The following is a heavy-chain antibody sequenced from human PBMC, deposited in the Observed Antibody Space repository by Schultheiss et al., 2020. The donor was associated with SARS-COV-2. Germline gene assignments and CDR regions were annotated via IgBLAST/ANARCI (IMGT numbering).Heavy chain of an antibody. CDR1: GFTFSSYW. CDR2: ISSSGSTI. D-gene: IGHD4-11*01. Sequence: GGSLRLSCAASGFTFSSYWMSWVRQAPGKGLEWVSYISSSGSTIYYADSVKGRFTISRDNAKNSLYLQMNSLRAEDTAVYYCARPYSNYVIGYWGQGTLVTVSS. V-gene: IGHV3-48*04. CDR3: ARPYSNYVIGY. J-gene: IGHJ4*02.